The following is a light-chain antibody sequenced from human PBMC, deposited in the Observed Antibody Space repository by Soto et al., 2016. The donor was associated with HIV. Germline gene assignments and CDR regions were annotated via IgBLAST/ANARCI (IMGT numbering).Light chain of an antibody. CDR3: YSAADNNWV. J-gene: IGLJ3*02. CDR1: VLAKKY. CDR2: KDS. V-gene: IGLV3-27*01. Sequence: SYELTQPSSVSVSPGQTVRITCSGDVLAKKYARWFQQKPGQAPMLVIYKDSERPSGIPEGFSGSSSGTTVTLTISGAQVEDEADYYCYSAADNNWVFGGGTKLTVL.